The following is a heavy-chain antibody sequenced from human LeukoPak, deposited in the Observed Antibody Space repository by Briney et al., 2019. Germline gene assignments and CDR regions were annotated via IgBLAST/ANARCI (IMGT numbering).Heavy chain of an antibody. D-gene: IGHD3-22*01. J-gene: IGHJ4*02. CDR2: ISGSGGST. V-gene: IGHV3-23*01. CDR3: AKDPDTSMIVVVTPDY. CDR1: GFTFSSYA. Sequence: GGSLRLSCAASGFTFSSYAMSWVRQAPGKGLEWVSAISGSGGSTYYADSVKGRFTISRDNSKNTLYLQMNSLRAEDTAVYYCAKDPDTSMIVVVTPDYWGQGTLVTVSS.